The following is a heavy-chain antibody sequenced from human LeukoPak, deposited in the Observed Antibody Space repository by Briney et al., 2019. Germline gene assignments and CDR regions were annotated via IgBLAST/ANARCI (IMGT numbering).Heavy chain of an antibody. J-gene: IGHJ5*02. CDR1: GGSCDDYF. CDR3: ARGRDRSKAGDL. Sequence: PSETLSLTCAVYGGSCDDYFCSWIRQPPGKGLGWIGEVHQHGILYYNSSLLSWVTISIDTSKTLFSLRLTSVTASDTAFYYCARGRDRSKAGDLWGQGSLVTVSS. V-gene: IGHV4-34*01. D-gene: IGHD5-24*01. CDR2: VHQHGIL.